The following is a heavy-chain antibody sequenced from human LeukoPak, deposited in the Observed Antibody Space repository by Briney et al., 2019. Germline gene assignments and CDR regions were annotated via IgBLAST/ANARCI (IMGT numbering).Heavy chain of an antibody. V-gene: IGHV5-51*01. CDR2: IYPGDSDT. CDR1: GYSFTSYW. CDR3: ARTCSGGSCQDY. Sequence: GESLKIFCKGSGYSFTSYWIGRVRQMPRKNLVWMGIIYPGDSDTRYSPSFQGQVTISADKSISTAYLQWSSLKASDTAMYYCARTCSGGSCQDYWGQGTLVTVSS. D-gene: IGHD2-15*01. J-gene: IGHJ4*02.